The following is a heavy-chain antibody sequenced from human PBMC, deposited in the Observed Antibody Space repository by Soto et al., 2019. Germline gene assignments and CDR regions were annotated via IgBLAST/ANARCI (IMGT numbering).Heavy chain of an antibody. J-gene: IGHJ6*02. CDR1: GFTFSGYS. V-gene: IGHV3-48*02. Sequence: EVQVVESGGGLVQPGGSLRLSCAASGFTFSGYSMNWVRQAPGKGLEWVSYISSSSSTIYYADSVRGRFTISRDNAKNSLYLQMNSLSDEDTAVYYCARERHSNLDYYFYGMDVWGQGTTVTVSS. D-gene: IGHD4-4*01. CDR3: ARERHSNLDYYFYGMDV. CDR2: ISSSSSTI.